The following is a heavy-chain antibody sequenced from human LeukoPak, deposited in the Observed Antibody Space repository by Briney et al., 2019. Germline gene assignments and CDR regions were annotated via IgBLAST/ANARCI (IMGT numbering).Heavy chain of an antibody. CDR2: INHSGST. CDR1: GGSFSGYY. J-gene: IGHJ5*02. Sequence: SETLSLTCAVYGGSFSGYYWSWIRQPPGKGLEWIGEINHSGSTNYNPSLKCRVTISVDTSKNQFSLKLSSVTAADTAVYYCARAGRGSWFDPWGQGTLVTVSS. D-gene: IGHD5-24*01. V-gene: IGHV4-34*01. CDR3: ARAGRGSWFDP.